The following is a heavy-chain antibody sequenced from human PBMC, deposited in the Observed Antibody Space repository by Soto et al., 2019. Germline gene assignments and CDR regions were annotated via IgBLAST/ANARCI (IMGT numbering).Heavy chain of an antibody. CDR2: CYSSGSI. Sequence: PSETLSLTGFVWAYSITAGGYYGRCTPHHGGKGLECTGSCYSSGSIIYTPSLRSRVSIAADTSSNQFSLRLTSVTAPDTARSYCAGMYSTGSGWLHPWGQGALVTASS. CDR3: AGMYSTGSGWLHP. V-gene: IGHV4-31*02. J-gene: IGHJ5*02. CDR1: AYSITAGGYY. D-gene: IGHD6-19*01.